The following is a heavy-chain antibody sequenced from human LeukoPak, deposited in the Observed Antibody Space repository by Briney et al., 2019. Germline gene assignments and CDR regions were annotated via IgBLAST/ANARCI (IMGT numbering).Heavy chain of an antibody. CDR2: ISYDGSNK. J-gene: IGHJ5*02. Sequence: GGSLRLSCAASGFTFSSYAMHWVRQAPGKGLEWVAVISYDGSNKYYADSVKGRFTISRDNSKNTLYLQMNSLRAEDTAVYYCARELDPVMYAEQLVGWFDPWGQGTLVTVSS. V-gene: IGHV3-30-3*01. CDR3: ARELDPVMYAEQLVGWFDP. CDR1: GFTFSSYA. D-gene: IGHD6-6*01.